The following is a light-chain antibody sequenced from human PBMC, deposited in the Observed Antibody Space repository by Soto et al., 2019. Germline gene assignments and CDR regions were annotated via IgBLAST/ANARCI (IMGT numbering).Light chain of an antibody. Sequence: QLVLTQPPSASGTPGQRVTISCSGSSSNIGSNYVYWYQQFPGTAPKLLIYRDYQRPSGVPDRFSGSKSGTSASLAISGLRSEDEADYYCAAWDATLSDAVFGGGTQLTVL. J-gene: IGLJ7*01. CDR1: SSNIGSNY. V-gene: IGLV1-47*01. CDR2: RDY. CDR3: AAWDATLSDAV.